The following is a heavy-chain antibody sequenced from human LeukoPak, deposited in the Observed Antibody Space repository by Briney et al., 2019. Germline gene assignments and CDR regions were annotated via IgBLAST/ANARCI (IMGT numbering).Heavy chain of an antibody. Sequence: SVKVSCKASGGTFSSYAISWMRQAPGQGLEWMGRIIPILGIANYAQKFQGRVTITADKATSTAYMELSSLRSEDTAVYYRARLGLGSYPEGYWGQGTLVTVSS. CDR3: ARLGLGSYPEGY. J-gene: IGHJ4*02. CDR2: IIPILGIA. CDR1: GGTFSSYA. D-gene: IGHD3-10*01. V-gene: IGHV1-69*04.